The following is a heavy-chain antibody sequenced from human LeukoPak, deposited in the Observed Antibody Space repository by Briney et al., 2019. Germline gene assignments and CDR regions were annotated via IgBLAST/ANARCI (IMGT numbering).Heavy chain of an antibody. CDR2: MNPNSGNT. J-gene: IGHJ4*02. Sequence: GASVKVSCKASGYTFTSYDINWVRQATGQGLEWMGWMNPNSGNTGYAQKFQGRVTMTRNTSISTAYMELSSLRSEDTAVYYCARALRGIAAAGIGYWGQGTLVTVSS. CDR1: GYTFTSYD. D-gene: IGHD6-13*01. V-gene: IGHV1-8*01. CDR3: ARALRGIAAAGIGY.